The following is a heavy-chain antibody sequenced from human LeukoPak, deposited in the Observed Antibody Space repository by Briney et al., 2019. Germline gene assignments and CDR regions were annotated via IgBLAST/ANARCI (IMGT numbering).Heavy chain of an antibody. D-gene: IGHD2-15*01. CDR3: ARDQVVASHAFDI. Sequence: PSETLSLTCTVSGGSISSYYWSWIRQPPGKGLEWIGYIYYSGSTNYNPSLKSRVTISVDTSKNQFSLKLSSVTAADTAVYYCARDQVVASHAFDIWGQGTMVTVSS. J-gene: IGHJ3*02. CDR2: IYYSGST. V-gene: IGHV4-59*01. CDR1: GGSISSYY.